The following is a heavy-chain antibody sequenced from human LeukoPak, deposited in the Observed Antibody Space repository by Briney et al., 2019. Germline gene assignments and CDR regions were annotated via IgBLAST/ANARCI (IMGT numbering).Heavy chain of an antibody. CDR2: IYHSGST. J-gene: IGHJ3*02. D-gene: IGHD3-10*01. CDR1: GGSISSGGYS. Sequence: SETLSLTCAVSGGSISSGGYSWSWIRQPPGKGLEWIGYIYHSGSTYYNPSLKSRVTISVDRSKNQFSLKLSSVTAADTAVYYCARAKGEYYYGSGGPIGAFDIWGQGTMVTVSS. CDR3: ARAKGEYYYGSGGPIGAFDI. V-gene: IGHV4-30-2*01.